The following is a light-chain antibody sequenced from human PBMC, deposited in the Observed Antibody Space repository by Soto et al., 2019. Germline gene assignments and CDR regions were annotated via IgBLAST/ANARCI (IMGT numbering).Light chain of an antibody. CDR2: GAS. CDR1: QSVSSN. CDR3: QQYNKWPTT. J-gene: IGKJ1*01. Sequence: EILMTQSPATVSVSPGERATLSCRASQSVSSNLAWYQQKPGQAPSLLFYGASTRATGIPARFSGSGSGTEFTLTIGSLQSEDFAVYYCQQYNKWPTTFGQGTKVEIK. V-gene: IGKV3-15*01.